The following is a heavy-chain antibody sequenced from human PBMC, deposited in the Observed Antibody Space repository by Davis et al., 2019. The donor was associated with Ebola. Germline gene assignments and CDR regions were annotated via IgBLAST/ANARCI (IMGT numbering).Heavy chain of an antibody. CDR2: IISSGSYT. CDR3: ARDPVRKPLDY. V-gene: IGHV3-11*06. D-gene: IGHD1-14*01. Sequence: GESLKISCAASGFTFSDYYMTWIRQAPGKGLEWVSYIISSGSYTYHADSVRGRFTISRDNANNSLFLQMNSLRAEDTAVYYCARDPVRKPLDYWGQGTLVTVSS. CDR1: GFTFSDYY. J-gene: IGHJ4*02.